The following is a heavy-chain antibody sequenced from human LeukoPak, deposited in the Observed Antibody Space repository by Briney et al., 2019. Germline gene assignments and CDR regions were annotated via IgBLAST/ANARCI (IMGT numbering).Heavy chain of an antibody. D-gene: IGHD3-3*01. CDR2: IYYSGST. J-gene: IGHJ5*02. V-gene: IGHV4-31*03. Sequence: SQTLSLTCTVSGGSISSGGYYWSWIRQHPGKGLEWIGYIYYSGSTYYNPSLKSRVTISVDTSKNQFSLKLSSVTAADTAVYYCARATYYDFWSGYYSDRWFDPWGQGTLVTVSS. CDR1: GGSISSGGYY. CDR3: ARATYYDFWSGYYSDRWFDP.